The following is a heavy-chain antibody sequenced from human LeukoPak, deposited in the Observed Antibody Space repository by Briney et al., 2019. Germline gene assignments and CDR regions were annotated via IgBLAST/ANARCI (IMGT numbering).Heavy chain of an antibody. CDR2: INPSGGST. CDR1: GYTFTSYY. V-gene: IGHV1-46*01. Sequence: ASVKVSCKASGYTFTSYYMHWVRQAPGQGLEWMGIINPSGGSTSYAQKFQGRVTMTRDTSTSTVYMELSSLRSEDTAVYYCAGSEMATIYARGSWIDYWGQGTLVTVSS. D-gene: IGHD5-24*01. CDR3: AGSEMATIYARGSWIDY. J-gene: IGHJ4*02.